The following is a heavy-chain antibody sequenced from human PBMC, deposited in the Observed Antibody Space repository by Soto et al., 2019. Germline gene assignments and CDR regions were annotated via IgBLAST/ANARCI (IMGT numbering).Heavy chain of an antibody. D-gene: IGHD3-9*01. CDR3: ARDYYDILTGSLSGSNWFDP. Sequence: GGSLRLSCAASGFTFSSYAMHWVRQAPGKGLEWVAVISYDGSNKYYADSVKGRFTISRDNSKNTLYLQMNSLRAEDTAVYYCARDYYDILTGSLSGSNWFDPWGQGTLVTVSS. J-gene: IGHJ5*02. V-gene: IGHV3-30-3*01. CDR2: ISYDGSNK. CDR1: GFTFSSYA.